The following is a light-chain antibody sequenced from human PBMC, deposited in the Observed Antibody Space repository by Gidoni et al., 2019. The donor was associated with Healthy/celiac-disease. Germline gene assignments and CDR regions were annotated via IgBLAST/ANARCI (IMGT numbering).Light chain of an antibody. CDR2: YAS. CDR1: QSVSSS. J-gene: IGKJ2*01. V-gene: IGKV3-11*01. Sequence: EIALTQSPATLSLSPGARATLSCRASQSVSSSLAWYQQRPGQAPRLLIYYASNSATGIPARFSGGGSGTDLTLTISSLEPEDAAVYYCQQRSNWPPGYTFGQGTKLEIK. CDR3: QQRSNWPPGYT.